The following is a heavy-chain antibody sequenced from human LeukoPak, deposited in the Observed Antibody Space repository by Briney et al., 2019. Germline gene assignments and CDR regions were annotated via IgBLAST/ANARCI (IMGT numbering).Heavy chain of an antibody. CDR1: GFTLSTYG. V-gene: IGHV3-30*18. Sequence: GSLRLSCETSGFTLSTYGMHWVRPAPGKGLEWVAVISYDGSNKYYADSVKGRFTISRDNSKNTLYLQMNSLRAEDTAVYYCAKALYSGSRLYYFDYWGQGTLVTVSS. CDR2: ISYDGSNK. D-gene: IGHD1-26*01. CDR3: AKALYSGSRLYYFDY. J-gene: IGHJ4*02.